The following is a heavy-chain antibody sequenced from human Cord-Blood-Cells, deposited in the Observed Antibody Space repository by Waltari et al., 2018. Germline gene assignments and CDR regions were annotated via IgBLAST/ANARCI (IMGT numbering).Heavy chain of an antibody. V-gene: IGHV1-69*01. CDR1: GGTFISYA. CDR3: ARPSQYCSSTSCYAFDI. D-gene: IGHD2-2*01. J-gene: IGHJ3*02. CDR2: LIPIFGTA. Sequence: QVQLVQSGAEVTKSGSSVKVSCEASGGTFISYAISWVRLAPRQGLAGMGGLIPIFGTANYAQKFQGRVTITADESTSTAYMELSSLRSEDTAVYYCARPSQYCSSTSCYAFDIWGQGTMVTVSS.